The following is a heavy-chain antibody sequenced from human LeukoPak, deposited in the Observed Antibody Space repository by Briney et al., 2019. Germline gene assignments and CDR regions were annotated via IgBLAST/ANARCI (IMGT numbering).Heavy chain of an antibody. CDR1: GSRFALYY. CDR2: VYPVDAET. V-gene: IGHV5-51*01. Sequence: EPLNLPCRGPGSRFALYYIGWARQMPGKGLEWMGIVYPVDAETTYTPSFQGQVTMSAHKSMNTAYLHWNNLKAADSATYYCARRRGSCYYSFDVWGQGTIVTVSS. CDR3: ARRRGSCYYSFDV. J-gene: IGHJ3*01. D-gene: IGHD2-21*01.